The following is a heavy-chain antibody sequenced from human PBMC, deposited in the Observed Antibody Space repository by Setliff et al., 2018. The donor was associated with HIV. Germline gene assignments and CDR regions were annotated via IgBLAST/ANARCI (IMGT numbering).Heavy chain of an antibody. CDR2: IFYSGSP. Sequence: SETLSLTCIVSSGSITSSNYYWGWIRQPPGKGLEWIGSIFYSGSPYYTPSLKSRVTISVDTSKNQFSLKLSSVTAADAAVYYCARDSRRTMIIVGFDYWGQGTQVTVSS. J-gene: IGHJ4*02. CDR3: ARDSRRTMIIVGFDY. CDR1: SGSITSSNYY. V-gene: IGHV4-39*07. D-gene: IGHD3-22*01.